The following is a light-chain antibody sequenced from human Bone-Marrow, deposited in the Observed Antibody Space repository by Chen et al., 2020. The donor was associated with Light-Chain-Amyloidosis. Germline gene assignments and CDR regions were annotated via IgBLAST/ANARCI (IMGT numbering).Light chain of an antibody. CDR3: QQYGTSPLT. CDR1: QTISSNY. Sequence: EIVLTQSPGTLSLSPGEGVNLSCRASQTISSNYLIWYQEKFGQAPRLLIYGSSSRATGIPDRFTGSGSGTDFTLTINRLEPEDFAMYYCQQYGTSPLTFGGGTKVEIK. CDR2: GSS. V-gene: IGKV3-20*01. J-gene: IGKJ4*01.